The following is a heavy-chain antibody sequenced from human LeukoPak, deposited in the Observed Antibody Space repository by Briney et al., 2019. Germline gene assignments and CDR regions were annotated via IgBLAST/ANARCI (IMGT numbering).Heavy chain of an antibody. CDR3: ARGSDSSGYYWSFDY. J-gene: IGHJ4*02. Sequence: SETLSLTCAVSGGSFSGYYWSWIRQPPEKGLEWIGEINHSGSTNYNPSLKSRVTISVDTSKNQFSLKLSSVTAADTAVYYCARGSDSSGYYWSFDYWGQGTLVTVSS. V-gene: IGHV4-34*01. CDR1: GGSFSGYY. CDR2: INHSGST. D-gene: IGHD3-22*01.